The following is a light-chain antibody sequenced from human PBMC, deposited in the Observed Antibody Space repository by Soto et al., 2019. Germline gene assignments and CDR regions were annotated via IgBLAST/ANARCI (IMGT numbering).Light chain of an antibody. Sequence: QSVLTQPASVSVSPGQSITISCTGTSSDAGGYNYVSWYQQHPGKAPKLMIYEVSNRPSGVSNHFSGSKSGNTASLTISGLQAEDEADYYCSSYTSSSTRVFGTGTKVTVL. CDR3: SSYTSSSTRV. V-gene: IGLV2-14*01. CDR2: EVS. J-gene: IGLJ1*01. CDR1: SSDAGGYNY.